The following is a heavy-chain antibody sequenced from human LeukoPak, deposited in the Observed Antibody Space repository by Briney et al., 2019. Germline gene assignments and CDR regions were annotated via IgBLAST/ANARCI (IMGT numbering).Heavy chain of an antibody. Sequence: PSETLSLTCTVPGGSISSGGYYWSWIRQHPGKGLEWIGYIYYSGSTYYNPSLKSRVTISVDTSKNQFSLKLSSVTAADTAVYYCARGRSNYYGMDVWGQGTTVTVSS. CDR3: ARGRSNYYGMDV. CDR1: GGSISSGGYY. CDR2: IYYSGST. D-gene: IGHD1-26*01. J-gene: IGHJ6*02. V-gene: IGHV4-31*03.